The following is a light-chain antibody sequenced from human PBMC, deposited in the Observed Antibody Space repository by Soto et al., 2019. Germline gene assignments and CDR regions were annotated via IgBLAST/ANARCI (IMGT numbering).Light chain of an antibody. CDR1: QSVINN. CDR2: GAS. J-gene: IGKJ4*01. V-gene: IGKV3-15*01. Sequence: EIVLTQSPATLSVSPGERATLSCRASQSVINNLAWYQQKPGQGPRLLIFGASTRATDIPARFSGSGSGTEFTITLSSLQSEDFAVYYCQQYIHWPPLTFGGGTKVEIK. CDR3: QQYIHWPPLT.